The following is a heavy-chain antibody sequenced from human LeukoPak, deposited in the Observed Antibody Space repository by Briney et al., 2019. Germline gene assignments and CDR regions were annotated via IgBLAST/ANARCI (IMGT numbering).Heavy chain of an antibody. CDR3: ATYLAPRLRDDY. CDR1: GFTFSSYS. D-gene: IGHD3-16*01. J-gene: IGHJ4*02. Sequence: GGSLRLSCAASGFTFSSYSMNWVRQAPGRGLEWVSSISSSSSYIYYADSVKGRFTISRDNAKNSLYLQMNSLRAEDTAVYYCATYLAPRLRDDYWGQGTLVTVSS. CDR2: ISSSSSYI. V-gene: IGHV3-21*01.